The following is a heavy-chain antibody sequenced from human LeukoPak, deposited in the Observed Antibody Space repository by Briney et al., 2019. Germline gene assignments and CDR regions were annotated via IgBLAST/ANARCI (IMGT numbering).Heavy chain of an antibody. V-gene: IGHV3-7*03. CDR3: ARAADSYHYFDY. J-gene: IGHJ4*02. CDR2: IKRDGSEK. CDR1: GFTFSSYW. Sequence: SGGSLRLSCAASGFTFSSYWMSWVRQAPGKGLEWVANIKRDGSEKYYVDSVKGRLTISRDNSKNTLYLQMNSLRAEDTAVYYCARAADSYHYFDYWGQGTLVTVSS. D-gene: IGHD3-10*01.